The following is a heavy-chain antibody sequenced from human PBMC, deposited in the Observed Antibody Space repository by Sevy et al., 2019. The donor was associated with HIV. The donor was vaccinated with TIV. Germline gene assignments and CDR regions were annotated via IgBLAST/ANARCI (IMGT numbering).Heavy chain of an antibody. Sequence: ASVKVSCEASGYTFTDYFMHWVRQAPGQGLEWMAWINPNSGDTKYAQKFQGRVTLTRDTSISTAYMELSRLRSDDTAVYYCATHGVPRYGSLLDYWGQGTLVTVSS. V-gene: IGHV1-2*02. CDR1: GYTFTDYF. CDR3: ATHGVPRYGSLLDY. J-gene: IGHJ4*02. CDR2: INPNSGDT. D-gene: IGHD5-18*01.